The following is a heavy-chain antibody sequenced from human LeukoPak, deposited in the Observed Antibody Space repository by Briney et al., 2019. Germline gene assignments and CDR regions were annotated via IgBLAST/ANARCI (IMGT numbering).Heavy chain of an antibody. CDR2: INPNSGGT. V-gene: IGHV1-2*02. Sequence: GASVKVSCKASGYTFTGYYMHWVRQAPGQGLEWMGWINPNSGGTNYAQKFQGRVTITADESTSTAYMELSSLRSEDTAVYYCAREAMVRGVFAVAYWGQGTLVTVSS. D-gene: IGHD3-10*01. CDR3: AREAMVRGVFAVAY. J-gene: IGHJ4*02. CDR1: GYTFTGYY.